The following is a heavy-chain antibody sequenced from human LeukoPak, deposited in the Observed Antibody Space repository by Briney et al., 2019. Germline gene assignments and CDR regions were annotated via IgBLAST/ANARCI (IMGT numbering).Heavy chain of an antibody. V-gene: IGHV3-30*02. Sequence: GGSLRLSCAASGFTFSSYGMHWVRQAPGKGLEWVAFIRYDGSNKYYADSVKGRFTISRDNSKNTLYLQMNSLRAEDTAVYYCTREWQILLWFGELLFDYWGQGTLVTVSS. D-gene: IGHD3-10*01. CDR1: GFTFSSYG. CDR3: TREWQILLWFGELLFDY. CDR2: IRYDGSNK. J-gene: IGHJ4*02.